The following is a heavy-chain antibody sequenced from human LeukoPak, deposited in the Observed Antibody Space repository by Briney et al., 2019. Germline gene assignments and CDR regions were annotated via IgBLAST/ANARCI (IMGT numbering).Heavy chain of an antibody. D-gene: IGHD5-12*01. CDR2: IYYSGST. J-gene: IGHJ5*02. Sequence: SETLSLTCTVSGGSISSYYWSWIRQPPGKGLEWIGYIYYSGSTNYNPSLKSRVTISVDTSKNQFSLKLSSVTAADTAVYYCARGGGYSPRGYIWFDPWREGTLVTVSS. CDR1: GGSISSYY. CDR3: ARGGGYSPRGYIWFDP. V-gene: IGHV4-59*01.